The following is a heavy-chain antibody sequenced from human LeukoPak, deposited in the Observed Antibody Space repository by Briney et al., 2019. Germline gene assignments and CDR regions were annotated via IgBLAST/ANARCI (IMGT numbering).Heavy chain of an antibody. J-gene: IGHJ4*02. CDR2: ISSSSSYI. CDR1: GFTFSSYS. D-gene: IGHD6-19*01. V-gene: IGHV3-21*01. CDR3: AEAMAATPYFDY. Sequence: GGSLRLSCAASGFTFSSYSMNWVRQAPGKGLEWVSSISSSSSYIYYADSVKGRFTISRDNAKNSLYLQMNSLRADDTAVYYCAEAMAATPYFDYWGQGTLVTVSS.